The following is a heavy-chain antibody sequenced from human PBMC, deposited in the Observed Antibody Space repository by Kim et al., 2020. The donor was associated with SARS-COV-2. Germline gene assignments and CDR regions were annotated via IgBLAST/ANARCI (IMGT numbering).Heavy chain of an antibody. V-gene: IGHV4-31*03. CDR1: GGSISSGGYY. D-gene: IGHD3-10*01. CDR3: ARDTTVRGLGGMDV. CDR2: IYYSGST. J-gene: IGHJ6*02. Sequence: SETLSLTCTVSGGSISSGGYYWSWIRQHPGKGLEWIGYIYYSGSTYYNPSLKSRVTISVDTSKNQFSLKLSSVTAADTAVYYCARDTTVRGLGGMDVWGQGTTVTVSS.